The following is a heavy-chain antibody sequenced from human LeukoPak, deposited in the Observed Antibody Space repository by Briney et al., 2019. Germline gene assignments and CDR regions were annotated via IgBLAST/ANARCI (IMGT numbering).Heavy chain of an antibody. D-gene: IGHD1-14*01. CDR1: GFTFSSYW. CDR2: IKTDVSSI. V-gene: IGHV3-74*01. CDR3: ARARYNNGLDY. J-gene: IGHJ4*02. Sequence: GGSLRLSCTASGFTFSSYWMHWVRQAPGKGLVWVSHIKTDVSSINYADSVKGRFTISRDNAKNTLYLQMNRLRAEDTAVYYCARARYNNGLDYWGQGTLVTASS.